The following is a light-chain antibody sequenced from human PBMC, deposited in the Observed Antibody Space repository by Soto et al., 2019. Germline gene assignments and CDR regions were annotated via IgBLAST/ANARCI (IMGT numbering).Light chain of an antibody. Sequence: NFMLTQPHSVSESPGKTVTISCTRSSGSIASKYVQWYQQRPGSVPTTVIYENNQRPSAVPDRFSGSIDSSSNSASLTISGLKTEDEADYYCQSYDSTNLVFGGGTKLTVL. CDR1: SGSIASKY. CDR3: QSYDSTNLV. J-gene: IGLJ3*02. V-gene: IGLV6-57*04. CDR2: ENN.